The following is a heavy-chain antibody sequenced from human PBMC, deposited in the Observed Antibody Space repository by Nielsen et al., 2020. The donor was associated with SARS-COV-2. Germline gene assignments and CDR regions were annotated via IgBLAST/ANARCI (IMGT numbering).Heavy chain of an antibody. J-gene: IGHJ6*03. V-gene: IGHV1-69*01. CDR3: ARVLFYDILACYRNSYYYYYMDV. Sequence: WVRQAPGQGLEWMGGINPIFGTANCAQKFQGRVTITADESTSTAYMELSSLRSEDTAVYYCARVLFYDILACYRNSYYYYYMDVWGKGTTVTVSS. CDR2: INPIFGTA. D-gene: IGHD3-9*01.